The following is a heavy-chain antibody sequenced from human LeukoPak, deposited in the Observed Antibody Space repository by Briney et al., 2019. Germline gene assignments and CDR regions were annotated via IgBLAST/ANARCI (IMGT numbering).Heavy chain of an antibody. CDR3: ARDYGDYEEYFDP. J-gene: IGHJ5*02. V-gene: IGHV3-21*01. CDR1: GFTFSNYN. CDR2: ITSTSSYI. D-gene: IGHD4-17*01. Sequence: PGGSLRLSCAASGFTFSNYNMNWVRQAPGKGLEWVSYITSTSSYIYYADSVKGRFTISRDNAKNSLYLQMNSLRAEDTAVYYCARDYGDYEEYFDPWGQGTLVTVSS.